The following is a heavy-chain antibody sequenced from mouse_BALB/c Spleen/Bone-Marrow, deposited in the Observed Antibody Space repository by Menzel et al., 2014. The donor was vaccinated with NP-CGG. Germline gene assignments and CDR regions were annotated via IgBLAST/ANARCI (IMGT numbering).Heavy chain of an antibody. CDR1: GFAFSTYD. CDR2: ISSGGSYT. CDR3: ARLDLHPHWYFDV. Sequence: EVKLMESGGGLVKPGGSLKLSCAASGFAFSTYDLSWVCQTPEKRLEWVATISSGGSYTYYPDSVKGRFTVSRDNVRNTLYLQMSSLRSEDTALYDCARLDLHPHWYFDVWGAGTTVTGSS. V-gene: IGHV5-9*02. J-gene: IGHJ1*01.